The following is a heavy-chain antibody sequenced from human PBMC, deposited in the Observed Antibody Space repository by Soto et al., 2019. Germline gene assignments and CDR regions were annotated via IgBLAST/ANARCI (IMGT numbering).Heavy chain of an antibody. Sequence: ASVKVSCKASGYTFTSYAMHWVRQAPGQRLEWMGWINAGNGNTKYSQKFQGRVTITRDTSASTAYMELSSLRSEDMAVYYCARGIAPYYFDYWGQGTLVTVSS. D-gene: IGHD6-13*01. CDR2: INAGNGNT. J-gene: IGHJ4*02. CDR1: GYTFTSYA. CDR3: ARGIAPYYFDY. V-gene: IGHV1-3*01.